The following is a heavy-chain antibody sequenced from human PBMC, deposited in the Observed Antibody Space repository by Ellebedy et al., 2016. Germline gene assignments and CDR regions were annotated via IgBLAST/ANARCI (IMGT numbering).Heavy chain of an antibody. CDR3: ARRRRYYDSSGRRDAFDI. Sequence: SETLSLXXTVSGGSISSSSYYWGWIRQPPGKGLEWIGSIYYSGSTYYNPSLKSRVTISVDTSKNQFSLKLSSVTAADTAVYYCARRRRYYDSSGRRDAFDIWGQGTMATVSS. CDR1: GGSISSSSYY. J-gene: IGHJ3*02. D-gene: IGHD3-22*01. V-gene: IGHV4-39*01. CDR2: IYYSGST.